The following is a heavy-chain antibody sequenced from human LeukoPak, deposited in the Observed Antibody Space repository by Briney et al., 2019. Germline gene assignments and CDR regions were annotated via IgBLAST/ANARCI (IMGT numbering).Heavy chain of an antibody. CDR3: ASMTNKGEQVADWFDP. J-gene: IGHJ5*02. D-gene: IGHD1/OR15-1a*01. V-gene: IGHV4-34*01. CDR1: GGSFSGYY. Sequence: PSETLSLTCAVYGGSFSGYYWSWIRQPPGKGLEWIGEINHSGSTNYNPSLKSRVTISVDTSKNQFSLKLSSVTAADTAVYYCASMTNKGEQVADWFDPWGQGTLVTVSS. CDR2: INHSGST.